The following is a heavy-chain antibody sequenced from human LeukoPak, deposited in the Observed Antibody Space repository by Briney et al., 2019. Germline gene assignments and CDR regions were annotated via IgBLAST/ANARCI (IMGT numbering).Heavy chain of an antibody. V-gene: IGHV1-18*01. Sequence: ASVKVSCKASGYTFTSYGISWVRQAPGQGLEWMGWISAYNGNTNYAQELQGRVTMTTDTSTSTAYMELRSLRSDDTAVYYCARDVFSYYYDSSGYPPFDYWGQGTLVTVSS. CDR1: GYTFTSYG. CDR2: ISAYNGNT. D-gene: IGHD3-22*01. J-gene: IGHJ4*02. CDR3: ARDVFSYYYDSSGYPPFDY.